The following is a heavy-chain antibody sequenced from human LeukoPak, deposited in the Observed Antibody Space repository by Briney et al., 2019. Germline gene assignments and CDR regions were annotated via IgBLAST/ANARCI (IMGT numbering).Heavy chain of an antibody. CDR1: GFTFSSYG. V-gene: IGHV3-33*01. D-gene: IGHD2-15*01. CDR2: IWYDGSNK. Sequence: GGSLRLSCAASGFTFSSYGMHWVRQAPGKGRAWVAVIWYDGSNKYYADSVKGRFTISRDNSKNTLYLQMNSLRAEDTAVYYCARDQYCSGGSCYSDYYYYGMDVWGQGTTVTVSS. CDR3: ARDQYCSGGSCYSDYYYYGMDV. J-gene: IGHJ6*02.